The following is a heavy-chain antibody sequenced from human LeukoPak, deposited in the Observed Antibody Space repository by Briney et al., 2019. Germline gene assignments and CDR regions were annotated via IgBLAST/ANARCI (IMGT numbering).Heavy chain of an antibody. V-gene: IGHV4-59*01. D-gene: IGHD6-19*01. Sequence: SETLPLTCTVSGGSISSYYWSWIRQPPGKGLEWIGYIYYSGGTNYNPSLKSRVTISVDTSKNQFSLKLSSVTAADTAVYYCARERGIAVAGAPDYWGQGTLVTVSS. CDR1: GGSISSYY. CDR2: IYYSGGT. CDR3: ARERGIAVAGAPDY. J-gene: IGHJ4*02.